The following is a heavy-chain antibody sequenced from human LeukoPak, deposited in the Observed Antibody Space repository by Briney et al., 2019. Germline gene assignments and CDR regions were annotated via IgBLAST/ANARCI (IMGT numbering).Heavy chain of an antibody. CDR1: GFTFSSYG. CDR3: AKDFGGRGVDY. D-gene: IGHD2-15*01. Sequence: SGGSLRLSCAASGFTFSSYGMHWVRQAPGKGLEWVAFIRYDGSNKYYADSVKGRFTISGDNSKNTLYLQMNSLRAEDTAVYYCAKDFGGRGVDYWGQGTLVTVSS. CDR2: IRYDGSNK. V-gene: IGHV3-30*02. J-gene: IGHJ4*02.